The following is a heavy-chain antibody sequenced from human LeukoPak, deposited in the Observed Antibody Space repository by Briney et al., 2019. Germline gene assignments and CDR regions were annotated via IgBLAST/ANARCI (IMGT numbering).Heavy chain of an antibody. CDR1: GFTFTEYW. CDR3: ARVGTWELQRVFDN. J-gene: IGHJ4*02. V-gene: IGHV3-7*01. D-gene: IGHD1-26*01. CDR2: INRAGIES. Sequence: RGRALRLSCAASGFTFTEYWMTGVGQVGGKGVEGVANINRAGIESYYVDSVKGRFTVARDNAENSLYMQMDSLRVDDTAVYYCARVGTWELQRVFDNWGQGTLVTVSS.